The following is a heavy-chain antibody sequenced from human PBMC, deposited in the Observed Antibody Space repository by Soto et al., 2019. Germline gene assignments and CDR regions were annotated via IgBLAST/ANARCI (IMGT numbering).Heavy chain of an antibody. D-gene: IGHD3-3*01. V-gene: IGHV4-61*01. CDR1: GGSVSDKTYY. Sequence: SETLSLTCSVSGGSVSDKTYYWSWIRQPPGKPLEWIGYVNHNGNTHYNPSFTSRVNISVDLSKNEFSLRLRSVTAADTALYYCAREGQMPQHFGMDVWGQGIQVTVSS. J-gene: IGHJ6*02. CDR3: AREGQMPQHFGMDV. CDR2: VNHNGNT.